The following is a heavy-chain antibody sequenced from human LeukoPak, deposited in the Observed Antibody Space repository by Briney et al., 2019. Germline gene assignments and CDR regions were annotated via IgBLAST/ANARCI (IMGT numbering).Heavy chain of an antibody. J-gene: IGHJ6*02. D-gene: IGHD2/OR15-2a*01. CDR3: ASELLWFNYYYYGMDV. V-gene: IGHV3-30-3*01. CDR2: ISYDGSNK. Sequence: GGSLRLSCAASGFTFSSYALHWVRQAPGKGLEWVAVISYDGSNKYYADSVKGRFTISRDNSKNTLYLQMNSLRAEDTAVYYCASELLWFNYYYYGMDVWGQGTTVTVSS. CDR1: GFTFSSYA.